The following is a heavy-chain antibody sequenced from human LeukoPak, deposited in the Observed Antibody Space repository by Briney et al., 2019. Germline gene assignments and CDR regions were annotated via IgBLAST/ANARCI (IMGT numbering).Heavy chain of an antibody. CDR3: AGPGGDFDY. CDR2: IYASGST. Sequence: SETLSLTCTVSGCSITSYYWSWVRQPPGKGLEWIGYIYASGSTNYNPSFKSRVTISVDTSKNQFSLRLTSVTAADTAVYYCAGPGGDFDYWGQGTLVTVSS. CDR1: GCSITSYY. D-gene: IGHD3-16*01. J-gene: IGHJ4*02. V-gene: IGHV4-4*09.